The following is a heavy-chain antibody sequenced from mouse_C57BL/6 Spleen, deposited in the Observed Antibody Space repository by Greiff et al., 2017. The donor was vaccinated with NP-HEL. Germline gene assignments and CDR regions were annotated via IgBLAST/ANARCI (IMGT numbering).Heavy chain of an antibody. Sequence: EVMLVESGGGLVQPKGSLKLSCAASGFSFNTYAMNWVRQAPGKGLEWVARIRSKSNNYATYYADSVKDRFTISRDDSESMLYLQMNNLKTEDTAMYYCVRQRNYGSSSFAYWGQGTLVTVSA. V-gene: IGHV10-1*01. J-gene: IGHJ3*01. CDR3: VRQRNYGSSSFAY. D-gene: IGHD1-1*01. CDR1: GFSFNTYA. CDR2: IRSKSNNYAT.